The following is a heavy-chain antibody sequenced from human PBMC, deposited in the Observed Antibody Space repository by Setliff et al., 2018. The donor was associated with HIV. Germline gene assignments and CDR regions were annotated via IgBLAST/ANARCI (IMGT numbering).Heavy chain of an antibody. CDR1: GGSINSTSYY. D-gene: IGHD3-3*01. V-gene: IGHV4-39*01. Sequence: PSETLSLTCTVSGGSINSTSYYRGWIRQPPGNGLEWIGSIYHTGSTYYKPSLKSRVTIFVDTSKNQFSLSLSSVAAGDTAVYYCARSIVPVASGYYYFEYWGQGTLVTVSS. J-gene: IGHJ4*02. CDR2: IYHTGST. CDR3: ARSIVPVASGYYYFEY.